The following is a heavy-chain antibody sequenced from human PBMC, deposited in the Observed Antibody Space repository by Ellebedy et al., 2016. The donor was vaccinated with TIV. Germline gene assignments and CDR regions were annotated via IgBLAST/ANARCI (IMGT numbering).Heavy chain of an antibody. CDR2: IYPGGST. Sequence: SETLSLTXAVSGDPITGSHWWSCVRQPPGRGLEWIGEIYPGGSTNYNPPLKSRVTMSIDESKNGFSLKLTSVTAADTAVYYCAREGDEFCGGGGCVPPSNWLDPWGQGTPVTVSS. V-gene: IGHV4-4*02. CDR1: GDPITGSHW. D-gene: IGHD2-21*01. J-gene: IGHJ5*02. CDR3: AREGDEFCGGGGCVPPSNWLDP.